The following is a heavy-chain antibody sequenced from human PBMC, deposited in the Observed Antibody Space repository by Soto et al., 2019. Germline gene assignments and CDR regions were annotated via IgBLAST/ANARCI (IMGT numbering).Heavy chain of an antibody. CDR3: AKHLHIVVRFSPLSSFYGLDV. CDR2: ISYDGSNK. CDR1: GFAFSSYG. D-gene: IGHD2-2*01. V-gene: IGHV3-30*18. Sequence: PGGSLRLSCAASGFAFSSYGMHWVRQAPGKGLEWVAVISYDGSNKYYADSVKGRFTISRDNSKNTLYLQMSSPRAEDTAVYYCAKHLHIVVRFSPLSSFYGLDVWGQGTTVTVSS. J-gene: IGHJ6*02.